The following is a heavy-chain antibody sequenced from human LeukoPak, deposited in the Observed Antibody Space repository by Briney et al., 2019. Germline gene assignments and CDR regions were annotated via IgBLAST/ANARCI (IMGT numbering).Heavy chain of an antibody. Sequence: GGSLRLSCAASGFTVSSNYMSWVRQAPGKGLEWVSVIYSGGSTYYADSVKGRFTISRHNSQGTLYLQMNSLRAEDTAVYYCARDPYDSSGYDSPFDYWGQGTLVTVSS. D-gene: IGHD3-22*01. CDR3: ARDPYDSSGYDSPFDY. CDR2: IYSGGST. J-gene: IGHJ4*02. V-gene: IGHV3-53*04. CDR1: GFTVSSNY.